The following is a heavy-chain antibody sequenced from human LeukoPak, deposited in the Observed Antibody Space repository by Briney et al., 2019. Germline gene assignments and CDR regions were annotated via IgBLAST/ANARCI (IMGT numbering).Heavy chain of an antibody. CDR1: GYTFTGYY. V-gene: IGHV1-2*02. Sequence: ASVKVSCKASGYTFTGYYMHWVRQAPGQGLEWMGWINPNSGGTHYAQKFQGRVTMTRDTSISTAYMELSRLRSDDTAVYYCARDVYDILTAYLLGAFDYWGQGTLVTVSS. D-gene: IGHD3-9*01. CDR3: ARDVYDILTAYLLGAFDY. J-gene: IGHJ4*02. CDR2: INPNSGGT.